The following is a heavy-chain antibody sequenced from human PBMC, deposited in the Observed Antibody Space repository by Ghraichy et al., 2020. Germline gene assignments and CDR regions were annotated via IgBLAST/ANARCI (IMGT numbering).Heavy chain of an antibody. Sequence: GGSLRLSCASSGFNFTSSWMNWVRQAPGKELEWVAGIKPDGSENYHVDSVTGRFTISRDNARNSLYLQMNSLRAEDTAFYYCTRDWAFKCFDYWGQGTLVTDSS. J-gene: IGHJ4*02. CDR2: IKPDGSEN. V-gene: IGHV3-7*03. D-gene: IGHD7-27*01. CDR3: TRDWAFKCFDY. CDR1: GFNFTSSW.